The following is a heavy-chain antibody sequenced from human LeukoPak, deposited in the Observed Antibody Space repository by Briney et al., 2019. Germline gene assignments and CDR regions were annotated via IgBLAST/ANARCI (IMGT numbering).Heavy chain of an antibody. Sequence: GESLKISCQGSGYSFTSYWIGWVRQMPGKGLEWMGIIYPGDSDTRYSPSFQGQVTISADKSISTAYLQWSSLKASDTAMYYCAKSVYGDYDDFDYWGQRTLVTVSS. CDR3: AKSVYGDYDDFDY. V-gene: IGHV5-51*01. CDR2: IYPGDSDT. J-gene: IGHJ4*02. CDR1: GYSFTSYW. D-gene: IGHD4-17*01.